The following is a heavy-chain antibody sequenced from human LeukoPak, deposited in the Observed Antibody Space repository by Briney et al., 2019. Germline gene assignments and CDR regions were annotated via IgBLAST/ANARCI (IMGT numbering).Heavy chain of an antibody. Sequence: ASVKVSCKASGYTFTGYYMHWVRQAPGQGLEWMGWINPNSGGTNYAQKFQGRVTMTRDTSISTAYMELSRLRSDDTAVYYCARDRMGAILRMDVWGQGTTVTVSS. CDR1: GYTFTGYY. V-gene: IGHV1-2*02. CDR3: ARDRMGAILRMDV. D-gene: IGHD1-26*01. CDR2: INPNSGGT. J-gene: IGHJ6*02.